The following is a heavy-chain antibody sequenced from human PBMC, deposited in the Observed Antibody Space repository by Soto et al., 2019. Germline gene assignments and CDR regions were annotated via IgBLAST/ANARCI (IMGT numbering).Heavy chain of an antibody. CDR2: ISYDGSNK. J-gene: IGHJ6*02. D-gene: IGHD2-21*01. V-gene: IGHV3-30*18. CDR1: GFTFSSYG. CDR3: AKDLFIPPYYYYYGMDV. Sequence: HPGGSLRLSCAASGFTFSSYGMHWVRQAPGKGLEWVAVISYDGSNKYYADSVKGRFTISRDNSKNTLYLQMNSLRAEDTAVYYCAKDLFIPPYYYYYGMDVWGQGTTVTVSS.